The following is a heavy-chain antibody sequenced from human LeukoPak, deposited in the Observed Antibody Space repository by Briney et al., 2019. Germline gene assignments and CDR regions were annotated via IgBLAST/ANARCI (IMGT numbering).Heavy chain of an antibody. V-gene: IGHV4-4*07. CDR1: GGSISNSY. CDR2: IYPTDIT. CDR3: ARHPDYDILTGASLGYYYYYYMDV. D-gene: IGHD3-9*01. Sequence: SETLSLTCTVSGGSISNSYWSWIRQPAGKGLEWIGRIYPTDITTYNPSLKSRVTISVDTSKNQFSLKLSSVTAADTAVYYCARHPDYDILTGASLGYYYYYYMDVWGKGTTVTISS. J-gene: IGHJ6*03.